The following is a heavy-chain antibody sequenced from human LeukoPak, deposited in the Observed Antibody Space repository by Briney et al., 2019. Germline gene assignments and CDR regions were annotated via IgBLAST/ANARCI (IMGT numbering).Heavy chain of an antibody. CDR1: GYTFTGYY. V-gene: IGHV1-2*02. CDR2: INPNSGGT. CDR3: ARDSGTAANWFDP. Sequence: GASVTVSCKASGYTFTGYYMHGGRQAPGQGRERVGWINPNSGGTNYAQKFQSRVTMTTDTSISTAYMELSRLRSDDTAVYYCARDSGTAANWFDPWGQGTLVTVSS. J-gene: IGHJ5*02. D-gene: IGHD1-1*01.